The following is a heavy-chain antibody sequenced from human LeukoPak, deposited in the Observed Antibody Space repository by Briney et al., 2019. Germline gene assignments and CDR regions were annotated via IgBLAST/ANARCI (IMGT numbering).Heavy chain of an antibody. CDR3: ARHCSSSYFDY. J-gene: IGHJ4*02. CDR1: GGSFSGYY. V-gene: IGHV4-34*01. Sequence: PSETLSLTCAVYGGSFSGYYWSWIRQPPGKGLEWIGEINHSGRTNYNPSLKSRVTISVDTSKNQFSLQLSSVTAADTAVHYCARHCSSSYFDYWGQGTLVTVSS. D-gene: IGHD2-2*01. CDR2: INHSGRT.